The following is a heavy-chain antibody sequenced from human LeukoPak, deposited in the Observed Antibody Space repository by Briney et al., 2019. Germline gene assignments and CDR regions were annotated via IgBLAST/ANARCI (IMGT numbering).Heavy chain of an antibody. V-gene: IGHV3-13*01. CDR2: IGADGKT. CDR3: AKEWLSGNKPDGYDI. D-gene: IGHD5-24*01. J-gene: IGHJ3*02. Sequence: GGSLRLSCAASGFTFSDFDMHWVRQTTGEGLQWVSSIGADGKTYYPGSVKGRFTISRENAKNSFYLQMNSLRAEDTAVYYCAKEWLSGNKPDGYDIWGQGTVVTVSS. CDR1: GFTFSDFD.